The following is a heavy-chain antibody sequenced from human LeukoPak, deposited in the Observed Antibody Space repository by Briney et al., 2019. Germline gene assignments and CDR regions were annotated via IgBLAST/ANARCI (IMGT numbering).Heavy chain of an antibody. CDR1: GFTVSSDY. CDR2: VYSGGST. Sequence: GGSLRLSCAASGFTVSSDYMTWVRQAPGKGLEWVSFVYSGGSTYYEDSVKGRFTISRDSSKNTLFLQMNSLRVGDTAVYYCARAGYYDSSGFHAPDAFDIWGQGTVVTVSS. J-gene: IGHJ3*02. CDR3: ARAGYYDSSGFHAPDAFDI. V-gene: IGHV3-53*01. D-gene: IGHD3-22*01.